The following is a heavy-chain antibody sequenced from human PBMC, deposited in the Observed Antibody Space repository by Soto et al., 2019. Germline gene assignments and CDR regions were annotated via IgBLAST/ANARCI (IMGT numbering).Heavy chain of an antibody. CDR3: ARDLSGYDTYFDY. CDR1: GGSISSYY. V-gene: IGHV4-59*01. D-gene: IGHD5-12*01. CDR2: TYYSGST. J-gene: IGHJ4*02. Sequence: PSETLSLTCTVSGGSISSYYWSWIRQPPGKGLEWIGYTYYSGSTNYNPSLKSRVTISVDTSKNQFSLKLSSVTAADTAVYYCARDLSGYDTYFDYWGQGTLVTVSS.